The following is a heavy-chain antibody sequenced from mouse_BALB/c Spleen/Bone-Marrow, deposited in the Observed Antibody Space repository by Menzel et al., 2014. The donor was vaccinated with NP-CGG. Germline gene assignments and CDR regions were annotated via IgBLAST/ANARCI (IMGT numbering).Heavy chain of an antibody. Sequence: QVQLKESGPELVKPGALVKISCKASGYTFTSYDINWVKQRPGQGLEWTGWIYPGDGSTKYNEKFKGKATLTADKSSSTAYMQLSSLTSENSAGYFCARSGDSSGYGFAYWGQGTLVTVSA. CDR2: IYPGDGST. J-gene: IGHJ3*01. CDR1: GYTFTSYD. D-gene: IGHD3-2*01. CDR3: ARSGDSSGYGFAY. V-gene: IGHV1S56*01.